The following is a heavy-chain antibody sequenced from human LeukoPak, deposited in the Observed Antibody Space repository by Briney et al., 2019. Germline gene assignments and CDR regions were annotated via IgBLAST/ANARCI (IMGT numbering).Heavy chain of an antibody. Sequence: SETLSLTCVVYGGSFSGYYWSWIRQPPGKGLEWIGEINHSGSTNYNPSLKSRVTISVDTSKNQFSLKLSSVTAADTAVYYCARGGRQWLVIDYWGQGTLVTASS. CDR3: ARGGRQWLVIDY. J-gene: IGHJ4*02. D-gene: IGHD6-19*01. CDR2: INHSGST. V-gene: IGHV4-34*01. CDR1: GGSFSGYY.